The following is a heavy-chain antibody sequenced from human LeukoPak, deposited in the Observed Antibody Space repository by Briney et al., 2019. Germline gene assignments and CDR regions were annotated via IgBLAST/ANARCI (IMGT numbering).Heavy chain of an antibody. J-gene: IGHJ4*02. CDR1: GFTFSSYS. Sequence: GGSLRLSCAASGFTFSSYSMNWVRQAPGKGLEWVSSISSSSSYIYYADSVKGQFTISRDNAKNSLYLQMNSLRAEDTAVYYCARDGLAVAGSPVYFDYWGQGTLVTVSS. CDR3: ARDGLAVAGSPVYFDY. CDR2: ISSSSSYI. V-gene: IGHV3-21*01. D-gene: IGHD6-19*01.